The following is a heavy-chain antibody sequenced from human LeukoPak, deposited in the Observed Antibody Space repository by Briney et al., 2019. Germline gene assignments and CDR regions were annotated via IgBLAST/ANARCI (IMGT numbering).Heavy chain of an antibody. CDR3: ARRGFWSGYDAFDI. J-gene: IGHJ3*02. D-gene: IGHD3-3*01. V-gene: IGHV4-59*01. CDR2: IYYTGST. CDR1: GGSISNDY. Sequence: SETLSLTCTVSGGSISNDYWSWIRQPPGKGLECIGYIYYTGSTNYNPSLKSRVTISVDTSKNQLSLKLSSVTAADTAVYYCARRGFWSGYDAFDIWGQGTMVTVSS.